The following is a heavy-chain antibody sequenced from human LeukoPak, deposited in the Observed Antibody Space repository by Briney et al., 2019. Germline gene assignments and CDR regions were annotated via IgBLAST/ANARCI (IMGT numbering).Heavy chain of an antibody. Sequence: SVKVSCKASGGTFSSYAISWVRQAPGQGLEWMGRIIPILGIANYAQKFHGRVTITADKSTSTAYMELSSLRSEDTAVYYGASCYDSSGYTCRGHSFDPWGQGPLVTASS. J-gene: IGHJ5*02. V-gene: IGHV1-69*04. CDR2: IIPILGIA. D-gene: IGHD3-22*01. CDR1: GGTFSSYA. CDR3: ASCYDSSGYTCRGHSFDP.